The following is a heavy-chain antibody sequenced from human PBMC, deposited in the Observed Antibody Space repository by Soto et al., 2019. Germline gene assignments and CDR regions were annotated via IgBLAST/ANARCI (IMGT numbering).Heavy chain of an antibody. CDR3: ARVPNYGSGRFLDY. CDR1: GGSLSSGGYS. D-gene: IGHD3-10*01. Sequence: SDTLSLTCAVSGGSLSSGGYSWSWIRQPPGKGLEWIGYIYHSGSTYYNPSLKSRATISVDRSKNQFSLKLSSVTAADTAVYYCARVPNYGSGRFLDYWGQGTLVPVSS. J-gene: IGHJ4*02. V-gene: IGHV4-30-2*01. CDR2: IYHSGST.